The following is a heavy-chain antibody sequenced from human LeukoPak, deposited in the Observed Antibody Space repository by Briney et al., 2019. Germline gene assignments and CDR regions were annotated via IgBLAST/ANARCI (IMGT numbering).Heavy chain of an antibody. CDR3: ARDTYDSSGYYFVY. CDR2: ISYDGSNK. CDR1: GFTFSSYA. V-gene: IGHV3-30*04. J-gene: IGHJ4*02. Sequence: PGRALRLSCAASGFTFSSYAMHWVRQAPGKGLEWVAVISYDGSNKYYADSVKGRFTISRDNSKNTLYLQMNSLRAEDTAVYYCARDTYDSSGYYFVYWGQGTLVTVSS. D-gene: IGHD3-22*01.